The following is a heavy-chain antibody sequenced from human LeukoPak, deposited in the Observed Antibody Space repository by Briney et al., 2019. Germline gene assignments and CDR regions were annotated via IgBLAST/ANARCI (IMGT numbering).Heavy chain of an antibody. J-gene: IGHJ4*02. CDR3: ARGGAERPYGDYSYFDY. CDR1: RFTFSYYA. CDR2: IRSDGGST. Sequence: PGGSLRLSCAASRFTFSYYAMHWVRQAPGKGLEYVSTIRSDGGSTNYANSVKGRFTISRDNSKNTLYLQMGSLRAEDTAVYYCARGGAERPYGDYSYFDYWGQGTLVTVSS. D-gene: IGHD4-17*01. V-gene: IGHV3-64*01.